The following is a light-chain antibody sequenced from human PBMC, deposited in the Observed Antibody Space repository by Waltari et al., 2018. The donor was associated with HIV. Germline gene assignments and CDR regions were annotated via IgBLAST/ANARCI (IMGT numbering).Light chain of an antibody. CDR2: HDD. CDR3: QAWDSGSNWV. V-gene: IGLV3-1*01. J-gene: IGLJ3*02. Sequence: SYELTQPPSVSVSPGQTANTACYGYKLGDKFVCWYQHKSGQSPVLVFYHDDDRPSGIPERFSGSNSGDTATLTISGTQPMDEADYYCQAWDSGSNWVFGGGTRLTVL. CDR1: KLGDKF.